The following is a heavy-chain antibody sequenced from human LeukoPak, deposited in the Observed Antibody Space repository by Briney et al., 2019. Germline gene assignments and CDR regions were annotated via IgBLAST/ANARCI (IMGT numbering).Heavy chain of an antibody. CDR3: AKYVSRGWFDP. Sequence: SETLSLTCAVYGGSFSGYYWSWIREPPGKGLEWIGEINHSGSTNYNPSLKSRVTISVDTSKNQFSLKLSSVTAADTAVYYCAKYVSRGWFDPWGQGTLVTVSS. J-gene: IGHJ5*02. CDR2: INHSGST. CDR1: GGSFSGYY. D-gene: IGHD3-16*01. V-gene: IGHV4-34*01.